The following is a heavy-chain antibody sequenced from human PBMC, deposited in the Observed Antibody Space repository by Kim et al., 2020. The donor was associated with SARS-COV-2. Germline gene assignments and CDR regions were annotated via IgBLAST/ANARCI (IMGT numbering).Heavy chain of an antibody. CDR3: ARATPSYSSGGFDY. Sequence: PPLKSPVTVAVATSKNQVSLKLSSVTAADTAVYYCARATPSYSSGGFDYWGQGTLVTVSS. V-gene: IGHV4-59*01. J-gene: IGHJ4*02. D-gene: IGHD3-10*01.